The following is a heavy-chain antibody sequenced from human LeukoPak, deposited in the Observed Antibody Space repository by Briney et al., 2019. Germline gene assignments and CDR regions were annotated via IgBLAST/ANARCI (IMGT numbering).Heavy chain of an antibody. CDR1: GSTFDDYA. V-gene: IGHV3-43*02. J-gene: IGHJ5*02. CDR2: ISGDGGST. Sequence: ASLRPSCAASGSTFDDYAMHWVRQAPEKGLEWVSVISGDGGSTYYADCVKGRFTISRDNRKNSVYLEMNSLRTEETALYYCAKDGVDTAIVAWGQGTLVTVSS. CDR3: AKDGVDTAIVA. D-gene: IGHD5-18*01.